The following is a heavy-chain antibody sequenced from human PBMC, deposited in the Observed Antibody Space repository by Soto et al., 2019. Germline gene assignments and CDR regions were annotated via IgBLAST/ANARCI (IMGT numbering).Heavy chain of an antibody. J-gene: IGHJ3*02. Sequence: EVQLVESGGGLVKPGGSLRLSCAASGFTFSSYSMNWVRQAPGKGLEWVSSISSSSSYIYYADSVKGRFTISRDNAKNSLYLQMNSRRAEDTAVYYCARDLTGLAYYDILTGYYLDAFDIWGQGTMVTVSS. CDR3: ARDLTGLAYYDILTGYYLDAFDI. V-gene: IGHV3-21*01. CDR2: ISSSSSYI. D-gene: IGHD3-9*01. CDR1: GFTFSSYS.